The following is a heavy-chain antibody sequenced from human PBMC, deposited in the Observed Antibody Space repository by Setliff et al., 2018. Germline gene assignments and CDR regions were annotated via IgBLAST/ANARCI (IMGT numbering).Heavy chain of an antibody. CDR2: ISAYNGNT. D-gene: IGHD3-16*02. J-gene: IGHJ5*02. Sequence: ASVKVSCKASGYTFTRYGISWVRQAPGQGLEWMGWISAYNGNTNYAQKLQGRVTMTTDTSTSTAYMELRSLRSDDTAVYYCARVNPTMITFGGVIVIWFDPWGQGTLGTSPQ. V-gene: IGHV1-18*01. CDR3: ARVNPTMITFGGVIVIWFDP. CDR1: GYTFTRYG.